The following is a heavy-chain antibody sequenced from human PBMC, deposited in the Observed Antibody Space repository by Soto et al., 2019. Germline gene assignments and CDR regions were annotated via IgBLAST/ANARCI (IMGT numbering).Heavy chain of an antibody. V-gene: IGHV4-31*03. J-gene: IGHJ6*03. CDR1: GGSISSGGYY. D-gene: IGHD3-3*01. CDR3: ARGRIFGVVITNYYYYYMDV. Sequence: PSETLSLTCTVSGGSISSGGYYWSWIRQHPGKGLEWIGYINHSGSTNYNPSLKSRVTISVDTSKNQFSLKLSSVTAADTAVYYCARGRIFGVVITNYYYYYMDVWGKGTTVTVSS. CDR2: INHSGST.